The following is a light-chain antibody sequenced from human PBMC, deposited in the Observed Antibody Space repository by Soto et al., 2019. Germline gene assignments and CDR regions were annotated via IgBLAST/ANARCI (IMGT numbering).Light chain of an antibody. CDR2: DVS. Sequence: DIQMTQSPSTLSASVGDGVTITCRSSHSISTSLAWYQQKPGRAPRLLIYDVSNLETGVPSRFSGSGSGTEFTLTITSLQPEDFAVYYCQQYNYLINFGQGTRLEIK. CDR3: QQYNYLIN. J-gene: IGKJ5*01. CDR1: HSISTS. V-gene: IGKV1-5*01.